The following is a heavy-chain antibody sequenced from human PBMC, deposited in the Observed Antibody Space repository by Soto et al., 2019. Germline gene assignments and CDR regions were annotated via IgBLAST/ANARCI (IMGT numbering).Heavy chain of an antibody. CDR3: ARAAYYYYSSGYYPGDY. V-gene: IGHV1-2*04. D-gene: IGHD3-22*01. J-gene: IGHJ4*02. CDR2: INPNSGGT. CDR1: GYTFTGYY. Sequence: ASVKVSCKASGYTFTGYYMHWVRQAPGQGLEWMGWINPNSGGTNYAQKFQGWVTMTRDTSISTAYMELSRLRSEDTAVYYCARAAYYYYSSGYYPGDYWGQGSLVTVSS.